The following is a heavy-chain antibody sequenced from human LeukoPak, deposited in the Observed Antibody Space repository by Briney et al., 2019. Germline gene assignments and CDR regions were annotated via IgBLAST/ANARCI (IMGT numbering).Heavy chain of an antibody. Sequence: GGSLRLSCSASGFMFSDYYISWIRQVPGKGLEWISFISSSGAITYYADSVKGRFTISRDNTKNSLFLQMNSLRAEDTAVYYCARLKDDVTKLDYWGQGTLVTVSS. CDR2: ISSSGAIT. V-gene: IGHV3-11*04. J-gene: IGHJ4*02. D-gene: IGHD2-8*01. CDR3: ARLKDDVTKLDY. CDR1: GFMFSDYY.